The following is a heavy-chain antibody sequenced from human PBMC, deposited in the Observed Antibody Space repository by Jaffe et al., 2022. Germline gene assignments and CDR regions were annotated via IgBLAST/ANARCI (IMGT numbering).Heavy chain of an antibody. V-gene: IGHV3-9*01. Sequence: EVQLVESGGGLVQPGRSLRLSCAASGFTFDDYAMHWVRQAPGKGLEWVSGISWNSGSIGYADSVKGRFTISRDNAKNSLYLQMNSLRAEDTALYYCAKGTTLGPFDYWGQGTLVTVSS. J-gene: IGHJ4*02. CDR2: ISWNSGSI. D-gene: IGHD1-7*01. CDR1: GFTFDDYA. CDR3: AKGTTLGPFDY.